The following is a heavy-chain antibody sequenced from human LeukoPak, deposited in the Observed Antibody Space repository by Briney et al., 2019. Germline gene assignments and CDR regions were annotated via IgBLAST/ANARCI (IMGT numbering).Heavy chain of an antibody. Sequence: SETLSLTCTVSSGSISSYYWSWIRQPPGKGLGWIGYIYYSGSTNYNPSLKSRVTMSVDTSKNQFSLKLSSVTAADTAVYYCARTYYDFWSGSRYWYFHLWGRGTLVTVSS. CDR1: SGSISSYY. V-gene: IGHV4-59*08. J-gene: IGHJ2*01. CDR3: ARTYYDFWSGSRYWYFHL. D-gene: IGHD3-3*01. CDR2: IYYSGST.